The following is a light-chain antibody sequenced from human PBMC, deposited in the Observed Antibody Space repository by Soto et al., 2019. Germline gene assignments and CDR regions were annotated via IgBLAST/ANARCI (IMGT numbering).Light chain of an antibody. CDR1: SSDVGGYNY. CDR2: DVS. V-gene: IGLV2-14*03. Sequence: QSVLTQPASVSGSPGQSITTSCAGTSSDVGGYNYVSWYQHHPGNAPKLMIYDVSNRSSGVSNRFSGSKSGNTASLTISGLQPEDEADYYCCSYTTSNTRQIVFGTGTKVTVL. CDR3: CSYTTSNTRQIV. J-gene: IGLJ1*01.